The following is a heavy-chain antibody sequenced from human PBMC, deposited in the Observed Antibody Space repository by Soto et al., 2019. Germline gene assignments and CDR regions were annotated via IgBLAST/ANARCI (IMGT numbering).Heavy chain of an antibody. D-gene: IGHD6-6*01. J-gene: IGHJ4*02. CDR1: GFSISSYD. CDR3: ARDYGPSSSYYFDY. V-gene: IGHV4-59*01. CDR2: IYYSGST. Sequence: PSDTMFVTWPFSGFSISSYDWSWIRQPPGKGLEWIGYIYYSGSTNYNPSLKSRVTISVDTSKNQFSLKLSSVTAADTAVYYCARDYGPSSSYYFDYWGQGTLVTVSS.